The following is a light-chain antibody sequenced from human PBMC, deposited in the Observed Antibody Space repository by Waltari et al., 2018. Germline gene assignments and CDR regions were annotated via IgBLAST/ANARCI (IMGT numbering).Light chain of an antibody. J-gene: IGLJ2*01. CDR2: DVS. CDR3: TSFRSSSIPVV. V-gene: IGLV2-14*03. CDR1: SRDVGGYNY. Sequence: QSALTQPASVSGSPGQSIIISCPGTSRDVGGYNYVPWYQQPPGKAPKLMIYDVSNRPSGISNRFSGSKSGNTASLTISGLQAEDEADYYCTSFRSSSIPVVFGGGTKLTVL.